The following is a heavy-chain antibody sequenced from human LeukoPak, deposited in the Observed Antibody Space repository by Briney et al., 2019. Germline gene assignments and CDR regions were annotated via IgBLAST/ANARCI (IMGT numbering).Heavy chain of an antibody. Sequence: ASVKVSFKVSGYTLTELSMHWVRQAPGKGREWMGGFDPEDGETIYAQKFQGRVTMTEDTSTDTAYMELSSLRSEDTAVYYCATTYSSSWYVSHYYYGMDVWGKGTTVTVSS. J-gene: IGHJ6*04. CDR1: GYTLTELS. CDR3: ATTYSSSWYVSHYYYGMDV. D-gene: IGHD6-13*01. V-gene: IGHV1-24*01. CDR2: FDPEDGET.